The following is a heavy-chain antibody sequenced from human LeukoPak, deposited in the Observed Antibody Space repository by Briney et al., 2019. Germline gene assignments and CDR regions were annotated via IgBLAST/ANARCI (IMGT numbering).Heavy chain of an antibody. CDR2: ISYDGTNK. Sequence: GGSLRLSCAASGFTFNSYPMHWVRQAPGKGLQWVAVISYDGTNKDYAASVKGRFTISRDNSKNTLYLQMNSLRAEDTAVYYCARDRGSSGSYYFDYWGHGTLVTVSS. CDR3: ARDRGSSGSYYFDY. CDR1: GFTFNSYP. D-gene: IGHD6-19*01. J-gene: IGHJ4*01. V-gene: IGHV3-30*04.